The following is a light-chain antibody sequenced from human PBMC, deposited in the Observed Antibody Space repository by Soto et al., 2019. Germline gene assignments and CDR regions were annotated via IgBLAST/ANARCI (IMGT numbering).Light chain of an antibody. Sequence: DIQVTQSPSTLSASVGDRVTITCRASQSISSWLAWYQQKPGRAPKLLISKASSLESGVPSRFSGSGFGTEFTLTISSLQPDDFATYYCQQYNSYRAFGQGTKVDIK. CDR1: QSISSW. J-gene: IGKJ1*01. CDR2: KAS. V-gene: IGKV1-5*03. CDR3: QQYNSYRA.